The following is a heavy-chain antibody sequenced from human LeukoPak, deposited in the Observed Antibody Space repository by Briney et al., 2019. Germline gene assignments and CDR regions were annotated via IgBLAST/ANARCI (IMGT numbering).Heavy chain of an antibody. V-gene: IGHV3-74*01. Sequence: PGGSLRLSCAASGFTFSSYWMHWVRQAPGKGLVWVSRINSDGSSTSYADSVKGRFTISRDNAKNMLYLQMNSLRAEDTAVYYCAREAYDYGDYFPDYWGQGTLVTVSS. CDR3: AREAYDYGDYFPDY. CDR1: GFTFSSYW. J-gene: IGHJ4*02. CDR2: INSDGSST. D-gene: IGHD4-17*01.